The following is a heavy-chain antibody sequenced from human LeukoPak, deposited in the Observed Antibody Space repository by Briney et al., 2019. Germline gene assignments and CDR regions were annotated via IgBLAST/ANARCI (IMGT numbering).Heavy chain of an antibody. V-gene: IGHV4-61*01. CDR1: GGSVTSSTYY. CDR2: VSCSGST. CDR3: ARVLDLSKRGLDAFDI. D-gene: IGHD3-16*01. J-gene: IGHJ3*02. Sequence: NPSETLSLTCTVSGGSVTSSTYYWSWIRQPPGKGLEWIGYVSCSGSTSYNPSLKGRVTISVDTSKKQFSLKLSSATAADTAVYYCARVLDLSKRGLDAFDIWGQGTMVTVSS.